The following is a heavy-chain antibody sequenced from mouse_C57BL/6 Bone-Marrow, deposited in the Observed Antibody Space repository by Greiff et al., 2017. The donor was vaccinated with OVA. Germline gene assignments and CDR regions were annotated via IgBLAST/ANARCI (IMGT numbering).Heavy chain of an antibody. V-gene: IGHV1-15*01. J-gene: IGHJ4*01. CDR2: IDPETGGT. D-gene: IGHD2-5*01. Sequence: QVQLQQSGAELVRPGDSVTLSCKASGFTFTDYEMHWVKQTPVHGLEWIGDIDPETGGTAYNKKFKGTAIMTADKSSSTTYMGLRSPTSEDSAVSCCTRGYSNYYAMDYWGQGTTVTVSS. CDR3: TRGYSNYYAMDY. CDR1: GFTFTDYE.